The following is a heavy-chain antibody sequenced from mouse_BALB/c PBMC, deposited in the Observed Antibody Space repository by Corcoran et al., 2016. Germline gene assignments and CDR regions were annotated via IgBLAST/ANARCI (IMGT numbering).Heavy chain of an antibody. Sequence: QIQLQQSGPELVKPGASVKISCKASGYTFTDYYINWVKQKPGQGLEWIGWSYPGSGNTKYNEKFKGKATLTVDTSSSTAYMQRSSLTSADTAVDFCARVRDYCSTYAMDYWGQGTSVTVSS. V-gene: IGHV1-84*02. J-gene: IGHJ4*01. CDR3: ARVRDYCSTYAMDY. CDR1: GYTFTDYY. CDR2: SYPGSGNT. D-gene: IGHD1-1*01.